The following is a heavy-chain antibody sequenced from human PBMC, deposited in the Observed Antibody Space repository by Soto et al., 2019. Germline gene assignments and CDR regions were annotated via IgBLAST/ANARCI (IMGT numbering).Heavy chain of an antibody. CDR3: ARDEWVNTAIYYGLDV. Sequence: GASAKISSTASGYSLTIYVIGLVRQEPGQRLEWMGWINARNGDIKYSQKFQGRVTITRDTSASTAYLELSSLRSEDTAAYYCARDEWVNTAIYYGLDVWGQGTTVTVS. CDR2: INARNGDI. V-gene: IGHV1-3*01. D-gene: IGHD5-18*01. J-gene: IGHJ6*02. CDR1: GYSLTIYV.